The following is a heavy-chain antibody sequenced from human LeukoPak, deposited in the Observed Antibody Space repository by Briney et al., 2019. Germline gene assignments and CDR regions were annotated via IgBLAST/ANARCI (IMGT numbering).Heavy chain of an antibody. V-gene: IGHV3-21*01. CDR3: ARDLGYDYVWGSYRYRDS. Sequence: PGGSLRLSCAASGFTFSSYAMSWVSQAPGKGLEWVSAISSSSSYIYYADSVKGRFTISRDNAKNSLYLQMNSLRAEDTAVYYCARDLGYDYVWGSYRYRDSWGQGTLVTVSS. D-gene: IGHD3-16*02. CDR1: GFTFSSYA. J-gene: IGHJ4*02. CDR2: ISSSSSYI.